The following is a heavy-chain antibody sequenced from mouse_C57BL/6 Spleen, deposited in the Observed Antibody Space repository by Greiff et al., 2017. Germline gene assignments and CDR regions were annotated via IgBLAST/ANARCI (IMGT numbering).Heavy chain of an antibody. D-gene: IGHD2-4*01. Sequence: EVKLVESGGGLVKPGGSLKLSCAASGFTFSSYAMSWVRQTPEKRLEWVATISDGGSYTYYPDNVKGRFTISRDNAKNNLYLQMSHLKSEDTAMYYCARYYDYEGRYYFDYWGQGTTLTVSS. V-gene: IGHV5-4*03. CDR1: GFTFSSYA. J-gene: IGHJ2*01. CDR3: ARYYDYEGRYYFDY. CDR2: ISDGGSYT.